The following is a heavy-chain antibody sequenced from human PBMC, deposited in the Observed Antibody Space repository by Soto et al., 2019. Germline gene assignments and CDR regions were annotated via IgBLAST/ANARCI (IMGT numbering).Heavy chain of an antibody. CDR2: IIPIFGTA. CDR3: ARPRPDIAAPTDYYYYGMDV. CDR1: GGTFSSYA. J-gene: IGHJ6*02. Sequence: ASVKVSCKASGGTFSSYAISWVRQAPGQGLEWMGGIIPIFGTANYAQKFQGRVTITADESTSTAYMELSSLRSEDTAVYYCARPRPDIAAPTDYYYYGMDVWGQGTTVTVSS. D-gene: IGHD6-6*01. V-gene: IGHV1-69*13.